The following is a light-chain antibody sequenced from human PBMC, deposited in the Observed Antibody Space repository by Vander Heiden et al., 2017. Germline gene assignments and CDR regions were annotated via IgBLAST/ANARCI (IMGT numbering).Light chain of an antibody. CDR2: ANN. Sequence: QSVLTQPPSVSAAPGQKVTISCSGSSPNIGNNYVSWYQQLPGTAPKLLIYANNKRPSGIPDRFSGSQSGTSATLGITGLQTGDEADYYCGAWDASLSAVLFGGGTKLTVL. V-gene: IGLV1-51*02. J-gene: IGLJ2*01. CDR1: SPNIGNNY. CDR3: GAWDASLSAVL.